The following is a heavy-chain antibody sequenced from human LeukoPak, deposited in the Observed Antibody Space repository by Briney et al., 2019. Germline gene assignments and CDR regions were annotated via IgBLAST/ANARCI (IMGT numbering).Heavy chain of an antibody. CDR2: ISGSGGTT. D-gene: IGHD1-26*01. J-gene: IGHJ4*02. V-gene: IGHV3-23*01. Sequence: PGGSLRLSCAASGFTFSSYAMTWVRQALGKGLEWVSAISGSGGTTYYADSVKGRFIISRGNSEKTLYLHMNSLRAEGTAIYYCAKWFSDFYGQSKNYYFDYWGQGTLVTVSS. CDR1: GFTFSSYA. CDR3: AKWFSDFYGQSKNYYFDY.